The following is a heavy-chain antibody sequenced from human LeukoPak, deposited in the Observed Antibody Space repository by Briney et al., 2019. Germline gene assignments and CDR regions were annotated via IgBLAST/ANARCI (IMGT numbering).Heavy chain of an antibody. Sequence: GGSLRLSCTASGLIFRNYAMTWVRQAPRKGLEWVSTISGDGTETFYADSVKGRFTISRDNSKNTHYLQMSSLRAEDTGIYYCARGGHYSFFDYWGQGTLVTVSS. CDR2: ISGDGTET. CDR3: ARGGHYSFFDY. CDR1: GLIFRNYA. D-gene: IGHD4-11*01. J-gene: IGHJ4*02. V-gene: IGHV3-23*01.